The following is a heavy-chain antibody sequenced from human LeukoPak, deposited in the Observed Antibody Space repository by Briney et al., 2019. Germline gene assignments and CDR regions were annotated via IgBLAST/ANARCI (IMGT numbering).Heavy chain of an antibody. CDR1: GSTFSDYY. V-gene: IGHV3-74*01. J-gene: IGHJ4*02. CDR2: IKTDGSSS. D-gene: IGHD3-22*01. Sequence: GGSLRLSCADSGSTFSDYYMHWVRQPPGKGLVWVARIKTDGSSSNYADSVKGRFTISRDNSKNTLYLQMNSLRAEDTAVYYCARASSYYDCSGPGDWGQGTLVTVSS. CDR3: ARASSYYDCSGPGD.